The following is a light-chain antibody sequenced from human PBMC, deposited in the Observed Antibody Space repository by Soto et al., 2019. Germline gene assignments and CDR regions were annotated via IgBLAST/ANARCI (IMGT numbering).Light chain of an antibody. J-gene: IGKJ1*01. CDR2: DAS. Sequence: DIQMTQSPSTLSASVGDRVTITCRASQNMERYMAWYQQKPGRAPSLIIYDASTLERGVPSRFSGSGSGTEFTLIISSLQPDDFATYYCQQFKDYFWTFGQGTKV. V-gene: IGKV1-5*01. CDR3: QQFKDYFWT. CDR1: QNMERY.